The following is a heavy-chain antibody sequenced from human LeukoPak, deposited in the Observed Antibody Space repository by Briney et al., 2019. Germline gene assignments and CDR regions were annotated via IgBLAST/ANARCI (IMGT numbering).Heavy chain of an antibody. J-gene: IGHJ3*01. Sequence: GGSLRLSCAASGFPFRDTAMHWARQAPGKGLEWVAVISSEGSNKYYVDSVKGRFTISRDNSNNTLYLQMNGLRAEDTAVYYCAREPVEGVNDAFDVWGQGTMVTVSS. CDR1: GFPFRDTA. CDR2: ISSEGSNK. V-gene: IGHV3-30*04. CDR3: AREPVEGVNDAFDV. D-gene: IGHD3-16*01.